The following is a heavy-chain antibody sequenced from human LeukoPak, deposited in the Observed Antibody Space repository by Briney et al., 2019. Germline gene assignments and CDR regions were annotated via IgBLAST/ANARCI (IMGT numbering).Heavy chain of an antibody. CDR1: GYSFTSYW. D-gene: IGHD2/OR15-2a*01. V-gene: IGHV5-51*01. CDR3: ARHWEGSPSTTYYYMDV. J-gene: IGHJ6*03. Sequence: KHGESLKISCKGSGYSFTSYWIGSVRQMPGKGLEWMGIIYPGDSDTRYSPSFQGQVTISADKSISTAYLQWSSLKASDTAMYYCARHWEGSPSTTYYYMDVWGKGTTVTVSS. CDR2: IYPGDSDT.